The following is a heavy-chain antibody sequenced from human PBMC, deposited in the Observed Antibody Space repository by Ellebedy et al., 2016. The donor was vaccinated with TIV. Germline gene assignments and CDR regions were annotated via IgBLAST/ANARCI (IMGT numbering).Heavy chain of an antibody. V-gene: IGHV1-69*13. CDR3: ARDGGSYPPDFDY. CDR1: GYTFTSYG. CDR2: IIPIFGTA. J-gene: IGHJ4*02. Sequence: SVKVSCXASGYTFTSYGISWVRQAPGQGLEWMGGIIPIFGTANYAQKFQGRVTITADESTSTAYMELRSLRSDDTAVYYCARDGGSYPPDFDYWGQGTLVTVSS. D-gene: IGHD1-26*01.